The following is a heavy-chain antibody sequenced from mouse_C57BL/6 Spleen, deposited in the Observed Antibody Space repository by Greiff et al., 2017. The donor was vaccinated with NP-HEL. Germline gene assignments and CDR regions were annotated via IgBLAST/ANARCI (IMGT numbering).Heavy chain of an antibody. J-gene: IGHJ4*01. D-gene: IGHD1-1*01. V-gene: IGHV1-76*01. CDR1: GYTFTDYY. CDR2: IYPGSGNT. Sequence: VQLVESGAELVRPGASVKLSCKASGYTFTDYYINWVKQRPGQGLEWIARIYPGSGNTYYNEKFKGKATLTAEKSSSTAYMQLSSLTSEDSAVYYCARGEFITTVGGDYYAMDYWGQGTSVTVSS. CDR3: ARGEFITTVGGDYYAMDY.